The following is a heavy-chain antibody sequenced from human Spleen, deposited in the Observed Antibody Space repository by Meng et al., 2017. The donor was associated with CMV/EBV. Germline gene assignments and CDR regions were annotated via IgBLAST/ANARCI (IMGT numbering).Heavy chain of an antibody. J-gene: IGHJ4*02. CDR3: ARTGDCTSTSCYTYFDF. Sequence: LRLSCDVSIHSIRSSNWWGWIRQPPGKGLEWIGYIYYSGGIYYNPSLKSRVTMSVDTSKNQVSLKLNSVTAVDTAIYYCARTGDCTSTSCYTYFDFWGQGTPVTVSS. D-gene: IGHD2-2*02. CDR2: IYYSGGI. V-gene: IGHV4-28*02. CDR1: IHSIRSSNW.